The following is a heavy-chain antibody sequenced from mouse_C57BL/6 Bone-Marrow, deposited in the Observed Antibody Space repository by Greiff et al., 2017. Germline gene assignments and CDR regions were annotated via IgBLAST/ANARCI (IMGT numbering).Heavy chain of an antibody. Sequence: VVKPGASVKLSCTASGYTFTEYTIHWVKQRSGQGLEWLGWFYPGSGSIKYKEKFKDKATLTADKSSSTVYMELSRLTSEDSAVYFCARHEEGNWAWFAYWGQGTLVTVSA. J-gene: IGHJ3*01. CDR1: GYTFTEYT. CDR2: FYPGSGSI. CDR3: ARHEEGNWAWFAY. V-gene: IGHV1-62-2*01. D-gene: IGHD4-1*01.